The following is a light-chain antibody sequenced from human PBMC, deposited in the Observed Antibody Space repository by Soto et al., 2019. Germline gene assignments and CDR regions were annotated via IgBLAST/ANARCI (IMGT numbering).Light chain of an antibody. J-gene: IGKJ1*01. CDR3: QKYDSAPWT. CDR2: AAF. CDR1: QGFNNY. V-gene: IGKV1-27*01. Sequence: DIQMTQSPSSLSASVGDRVTITCRARQGFNNYLAWYQQQSGKVPKLLIYAAFTLQSVFPSRFSGSGSGTDFTLTISSLQHEAVATYYWQKYDSAPWTFGQGTKVEIK.